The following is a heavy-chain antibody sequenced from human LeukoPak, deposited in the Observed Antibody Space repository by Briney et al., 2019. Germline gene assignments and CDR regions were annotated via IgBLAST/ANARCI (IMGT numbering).Heavy chain of an antibody. D-gene: IGHD3-16*01. CDR2: IWYDGSKK. CDR1: GFTLSSYG. CDR3: ARDLGGLSGYYGMDV. V-gene: IGHV3-33*01. J-gene: IGHJ6*02. Sequence: GRALRLSCAASGFTLSSYGMHWVRQAPRKGLGGVAVIWYDGSKKYYGDSFKGRFTISRDNSKNTLHLQMNRLRAEDTAVYYCARDLGGLSGYYGMDVWGQGTTVTVS.